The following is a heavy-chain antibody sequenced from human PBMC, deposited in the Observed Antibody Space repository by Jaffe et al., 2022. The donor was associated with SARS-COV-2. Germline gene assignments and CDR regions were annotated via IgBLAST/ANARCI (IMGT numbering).Heavy chain of an antibody. CDR1: GYTFTSYY. Sequence: QVQLVQSGAEVKKPGASVKVSCKASGYTFTSYYMHWVRQAPGQGLEWMGIINPSGGSTSYAQKFQGRVTMTRDTSTSTVYMELSSLRSEDTAVYYCAREKRLDRELWFGEINRAFDYWGQGTLVTVSS. CDR2: INPSGGST. J-gene: IGHJ4*02. V-gene: IGHV1-46*01. D-gene: IGHD3-10*01. CDR3: AREKRLDRELWFGEINRAFDY.